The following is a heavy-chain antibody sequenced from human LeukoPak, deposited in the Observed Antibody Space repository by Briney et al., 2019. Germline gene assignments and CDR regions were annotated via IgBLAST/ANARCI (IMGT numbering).Heavy chain of an antibody. J-gene: IGHJ4*02. CDR2: IWYDGSNK. Sequence: GRSLRLSCAASGFTFSSYGMHWVRQAPGKGLEWVAVIWYDGSNKYYADSVKGRFTISRDNSKNTLHLQMNSLRAEDTAVYYCARWRSSGYLLDYWGQGTLVTVSS. CDR1: GFTFSSYG. V-gene: IGHV3-33*01. D-gene: IGHD3-22*01. CDR3: ARWRSSGYLLDY.